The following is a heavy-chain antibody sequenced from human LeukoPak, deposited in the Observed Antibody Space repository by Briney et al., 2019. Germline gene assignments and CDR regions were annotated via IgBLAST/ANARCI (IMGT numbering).Heavy chain of an antibody. Sequence: ASVKVSCKASGYTFTGYYMHWVRQAPGQGLEWMGWINPNSGGTKYAQKFQGRVTMTRDTSITTASMELNRLRSDDTAVYYCARGPSTAVTNRNYFDYWGQGTLVTVSS. V-gene: IGHV1-2*02. CDR1: GYTFTGYY. J-gene: IGHJ4*02. CDR2: INPNSGGT. CDR3: ARGPSTAVTNRNYFDY. D-gene: IGHD4-17*01.